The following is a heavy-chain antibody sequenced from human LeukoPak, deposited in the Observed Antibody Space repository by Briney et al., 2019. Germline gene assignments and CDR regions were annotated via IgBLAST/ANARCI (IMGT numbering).Heavy chain of an antibody. Sequence: SETLSLTCAVYGGSFSGYYWSWIRQPPGKGLEWIGEINHSGSTNYNPSLKSRVTMSVDTSKNQFSLKLTSVTAADTAVYYCASMRYCSSTSCYGFDPWGQGTLVTVSS. J-gene: IGHJ5*02. CDR3: ASMRYCSSTSCYGFDP. D-gene: IGHD2-2*01. V-gene: IGHV4-34*01. CDR2: INHSGST. CDR1: GGSFSGYY.